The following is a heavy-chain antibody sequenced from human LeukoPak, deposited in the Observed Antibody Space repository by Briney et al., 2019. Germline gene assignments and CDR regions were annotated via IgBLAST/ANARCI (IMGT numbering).Heavy chain of an antibody. J-gene: IGHJ3*02. CDR1: GFTFSNAW. V-gene: IGHV3-15*07. Sequence: PGGSLRLSCAASGFTFSNAWMNWVRQARGKGLERVGRIKSKTDGGTTDYAAPVKGRFTISRDDSKNTLYLQMNSLKTEDTAVYYCTTDSLVPSPVGAFDIWGQGTMVTVSS. D-gene: IGHD6-13*01. CDR3: TTDSLVPSPVGAFDI. CDR2: IKSKTDGGTT.